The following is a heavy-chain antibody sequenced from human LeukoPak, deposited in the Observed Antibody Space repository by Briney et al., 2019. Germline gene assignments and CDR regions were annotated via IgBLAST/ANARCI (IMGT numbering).Heavy chain of an antibody. Sequence: GGSLRLSCAAPGFTFSSYWMSWVRQAPGKGLEWVANIKQDGSEKYYVDSVKGRFTISRDNAKNSLYLQMNSLRAEDTAVYYCARAPTTATDWYFDLWGRGTLVTVSS. J-gene: IGHJ2*01. V-gene: IGHV3-7*01. CDR1: GFTFSSYW. D-gene: IGHD4-11*01. CDR3: ARAPTTATDWYFDL. CDR2: IKQDGSEK.